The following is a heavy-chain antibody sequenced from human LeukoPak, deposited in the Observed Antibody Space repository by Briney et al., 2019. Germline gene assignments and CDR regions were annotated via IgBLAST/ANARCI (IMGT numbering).Heavy chain of an antibody. J-gene: IGHJ3*02. Sequence: SETLSLTCTVSGGSISSHYWSWIRQPPGKGLEWIGYIYYSGSTNYNPSLKSRVTISVVTSKNQFSLKLSSVTAADTAVYYCARGVYDILTGYYKGDDAFDIWGQGTMVTVSS. CDR1: GGSISSHY. CDR3: ARGVYDILTGYYKGDDAFDI. CDR2: IYYSGST. V-gene: IGHV4-59*11. D-gene: IGHD3-9*01.